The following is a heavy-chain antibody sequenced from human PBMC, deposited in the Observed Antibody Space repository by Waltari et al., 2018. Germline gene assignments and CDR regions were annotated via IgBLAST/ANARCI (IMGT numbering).Heavy chain of an antibody. Sequence: EVQLVESGGGLVQPGGSLRLSCAASGFTFSSYEMNWVRPAPGQGLEWVSYITSSGYTMEYADSVKGRFTISRDNGKNSLYLQMNSLRAEDTAVYYCARENDILTAYPSNWLDPWGQGTLVTVSS. CDR3: ARENDILTAYPSNWLDP. D-gene: IGHD3-9*01. V-gene: IGHV3-48*03. CDR1: GFTFSSYE. CDR2: ITSSGYTM. J-gene: IGHJ5*02.